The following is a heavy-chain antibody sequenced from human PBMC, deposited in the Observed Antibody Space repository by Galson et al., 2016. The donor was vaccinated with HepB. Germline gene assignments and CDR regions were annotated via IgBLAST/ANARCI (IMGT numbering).Heavy chain of an antibody. V-gene: IGHV5-10-1*01. CDR1: EYSFTSYW. CDR2: IDPSDSYT. CDR3: ARRRGNYYGSAGSGVDY. Sequence: QSGAEVKKPGESLRISCKGSEYSFTSYWINWVRQMPGKGLEWMGKIDPSDSYTNYSPSFQGHVTITADKSTNTAYLQWNSLKDSDTAIYYCARRRGNYYGSAGSGVDYWGQGTLVTVSS. D-gene: IGHD3-10*01. J-gene: IGHJ4*02.